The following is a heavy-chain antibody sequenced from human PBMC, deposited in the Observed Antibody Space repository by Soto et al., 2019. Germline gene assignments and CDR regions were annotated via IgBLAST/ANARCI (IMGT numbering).Heavy chain of an antibody. J-gene: IGHJ4*02. CDR1: GFTVSNNY. CDR2: IYSGGYT. D-gene: IGHD3-10*01. V-gene: IGHV3-53*01. Sequence: EVQLVESGGGLIQPGGSLRLSCAVSGFTVSNNYMSWVRQAPGKGLEGVSVIYSGGYTAYGDSVKGRFTISRDNSKNTLYPKINSRGPRDPPVFYCAPHPGGGGYWGQGTLVTVSS. CDR3: APHPGGGGY.